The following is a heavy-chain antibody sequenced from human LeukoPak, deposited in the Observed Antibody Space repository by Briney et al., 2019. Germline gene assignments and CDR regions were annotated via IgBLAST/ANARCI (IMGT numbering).Heavy chain of an antibody. Sequence: SQTLSLTCTVSGGSVSSGDYYWSWIRQPPGKGLEWIGYIYYTGSTSYNPSVNNRLTISADTSKNQFSLKLNSVTAADTAVYYCARSGNYDLWSDYYQSYYFDYWGQGTLVTVSS. J-gene: IGHJ4*02. D-gene: IGHD3-3*01. CDR1: GGSVSSGDYY. CDR3: ARSGNYDLWSDYYQSYYFDY. V-gene: IGHV4-30-4*08. CDR2: IYYTGST.